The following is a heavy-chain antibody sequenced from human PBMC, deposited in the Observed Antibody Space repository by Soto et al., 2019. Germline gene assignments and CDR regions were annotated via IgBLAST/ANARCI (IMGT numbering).Heavy chain of an antibody. D-gene: IGHD6-19*01. CDR1: GFTFSSYG. Sequence: QVQLVESGGGVVQPGRSLRLSCAASGFTFSSYGMHWVRQAPGKGLEWVAVISYDGSNKYYADSVKGRFTISRDNSKNTLYLQMNSLRAEDTAVYYCAKDRDQGGSGEGSFDSWGQGTLVTVYS. CDR3: AKDRDQGGSGEGSFDS. J-gene: IGHJ4*02. V-gene: IGHV3-30*18. CDR2: ISYDGSNK.